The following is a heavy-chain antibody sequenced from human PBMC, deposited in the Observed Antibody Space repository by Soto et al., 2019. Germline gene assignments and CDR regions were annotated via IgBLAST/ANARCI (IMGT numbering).Heavy chain of an antibody. V-gene: IGHV1-69*01. CDR3: ASSITARRGKWAGGAGSYFDY. CDR2: IIPIFGTA. J-gene: IGHJ4*02. D-gene: IGHD6-6*01. CDR1: GGTFSSYA. Sequence: QVQLVQSGAEVKKPGSSVKVSCKASGGTFSSYAISWVRQAPGQGLEWMGGIIPIFGTANYAQKFQGRVTITADESTSRAYMELSSLRSEDTAVYYCASSITARRGKWAGGAGSYFDYWGQGTLVTVSS.